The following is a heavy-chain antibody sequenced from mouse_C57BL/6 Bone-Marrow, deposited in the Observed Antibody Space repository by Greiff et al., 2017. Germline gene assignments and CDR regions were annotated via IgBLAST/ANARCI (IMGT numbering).Heavy chain of an antibody. CDR2: IDPSDSYT. CDR1: GYTFTSYW. Sequence: QVQLQQPGAELVMPGASVKLSCKASGYTFTSYWMHWVKQRPGQGLEWIGEIDPSDSYTNYNQKFKGKSTLTVDKSSSTAYMQLSRLTSEDSAVYYCARGTLGYEGFAYWGQGTLVTVSA. J-gene: IGHJ3*01. V-gene: IGHV1-69*01. D-gene: IGHD2-2*01. CDR3: ARGTLGYEGFAY.